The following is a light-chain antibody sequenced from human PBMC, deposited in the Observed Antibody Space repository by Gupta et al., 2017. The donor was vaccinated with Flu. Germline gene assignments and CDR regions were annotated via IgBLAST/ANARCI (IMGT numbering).Light chain of an antibody. CDR1: QSIGSSF. J-gene: IGKJ2*01. V-gene: IGKV3-20*01. CDR2: GTS. CDR3: QQYRCSPPMSI. Sequence: EVVLTQSPGTLSLSPGEKATLSCRASQSIGSSFLAWYQQRLCQPPRLLIYGTSKRATGIPDRFTGSGPGTDFTLTISRLVPEDLAVYYCQQYRCSPPMSIFGQWTKLEIK.